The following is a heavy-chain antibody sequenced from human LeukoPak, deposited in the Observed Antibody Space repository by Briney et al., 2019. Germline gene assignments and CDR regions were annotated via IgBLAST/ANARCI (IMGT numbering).Heavy chain of an antibody. CDR1: GFTFSSYA. D-gene: IGHD6-19*01. CDR3: TRSYSSGTNWFDP. J-gene: IGHJ5*02. Sequence: PGGSLRLSCAASGFTFSSYAMSWVRQAPGKGLEWVSAISGSGGSTYYADSVKGRFTISRDNSKNTLYLQMNSLKTEDTAVYYCTRSYSSGTNWFDPWGQGTLVTVSS. V-gene: IGHV3-23*01. CDR2: ISGSGGST.